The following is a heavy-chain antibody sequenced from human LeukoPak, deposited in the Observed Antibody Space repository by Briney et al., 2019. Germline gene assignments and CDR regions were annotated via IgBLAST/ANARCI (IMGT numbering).Heavy chain of an antibody. J-gene: IGHJ6*04. CDR3: ARQSSGRHYYYGMDV. D-gene: IGHD3-10*01. CDR1: GYSFSTYW. CDR2: IYLGDSET. Sequence: ESLKLSFKGSGYSFSTYWIGWVRQMPGKGLEWMGVIYLGDSETTYSPSFQGQVTISADKSKSTAYLQWSSLKASDTAMYYCARQSSGRHYYYGMDVWGKGTKVAVSS. V-gene: IGHV5-51*01.